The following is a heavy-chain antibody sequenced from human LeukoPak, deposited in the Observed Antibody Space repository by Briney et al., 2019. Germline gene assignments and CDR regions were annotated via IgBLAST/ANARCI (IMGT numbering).Heavy chain of an antibody. CDR2: IYYSGST. CDR3: ARYRRDYYDSSGRLGYFQH. CDR1: GGSISSYY. V-gene: IGHV4-59*08. D-gene: IGHD3-22*01. J-gene: IGHJ1*01. Sequence: SETLSLTCSVSGGSISSYYWSWIRQPPGKGLEWIGYIYYSGSTNYNPSLKSRVTMSVDTSKNQFSLKLTSVTAADTAVYYCARYRRDYYDSSGRLGYFQHWGQGTLVTVSS.